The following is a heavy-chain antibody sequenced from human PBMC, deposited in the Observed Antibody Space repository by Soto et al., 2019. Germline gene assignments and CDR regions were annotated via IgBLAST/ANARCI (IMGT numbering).Heavy chain of an antibody. Sequence: SETLSLTWTVSGGSMGSYYWSWIPQPPGKGLEWIGDIYYSGSTNYNPSLKSRVTMSVDTPKNQFSLKLSSVTAADTAVYYCARRGYGPGFPYYYGMDVWGQGTTVTVSS. D-gene: IGHD3-10*01. CDR2: IYYSGST. J-gene: IGHJ6*02. CDR1: GGSMGSYY. V-gene: IGHV4-59*01. CDR3: ARRGYGPGFPYYYGMDV.